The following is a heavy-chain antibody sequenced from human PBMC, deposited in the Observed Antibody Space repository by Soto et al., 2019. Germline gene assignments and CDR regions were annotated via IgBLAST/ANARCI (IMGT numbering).Heavy chain of an antibody. CDR1: GYTFTGHY. CDR3: GRGRSGQIVVFY. CDR2: IGPESGAT. D-gene: IGHD1-26*01. Sequence: VASVKVSCKASGYTFTGHYIRWVRQAPEQGPEWMGEIGPESGATRYAQKFQGRFTMTRDTSITTVYMELKNLSPDDTAVYYCGRGRSGQIVVFYWGQGTPVTVSS. J-gene: IGHJ4*02. V-gene: IGHV1-2*02.